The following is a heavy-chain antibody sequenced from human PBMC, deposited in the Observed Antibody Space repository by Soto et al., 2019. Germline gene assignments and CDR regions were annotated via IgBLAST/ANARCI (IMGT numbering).Heavy chain of an antibody. V-gene: IGHV1-2*02. CDR1: GYTFTGYY. D-gene: IGHD7-27*01. Sequence: QVPLVQCGAEVKKPGASVKVSCKASGYTFTGYYMPWVRQAPGQGLEWMGWITPNSGGTNYAQKLKGRVTMTRDTSINPAYMGLSRVRADDTAVYYCASDLGSLTDATWGDWFDPWGKGTPLTVSS. CDR3: ASDLGSLTDATWGDWFDP. J-gene: IGHJ5*02. CDR2: ITPNSGGT.